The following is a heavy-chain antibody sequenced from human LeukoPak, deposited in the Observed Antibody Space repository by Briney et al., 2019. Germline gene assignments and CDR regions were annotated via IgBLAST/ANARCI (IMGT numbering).Heavy chain of an antibody. CDR1: GFTFSSYW. CDR2: INEDGSEK. V-gene: IGHV3-7*01. D-gene: IGHD2/OR15-2a*01. J-gene: IGHJ4*02. Sequence: GGSLRLSCAASGFTFSSYWMSWVRQAPGKGLEWVANINEDGSEKNYVDSVKGRFTISRDNAKNPLYVQMDSLRVEDTAVYYCARGPMTVITLGGQGTLVTVSS. CDR3: ARGPMTVITL.